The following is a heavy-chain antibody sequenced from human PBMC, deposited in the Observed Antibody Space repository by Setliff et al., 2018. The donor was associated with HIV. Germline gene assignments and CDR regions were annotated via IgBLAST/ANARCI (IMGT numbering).Heavy chain of an antibody. Sequence: VKVSCKASGYTFTTNYIHWARQAPGQGLEWMGWINPNSGGTNYAQKFQGRVTMTADTSASTAYMELRSLTSDDTAVYYCARWAWTLVRGVDYWGQGTLVTVSS. V-gene: IGHV1-2*02. J-gene: IGHJ4*02. CDR3: ARWAWTLVRGVDY. CDR2: INPNSGGT. D-gene: IGHD3-10*01. CDR1: GYTFTTNY.